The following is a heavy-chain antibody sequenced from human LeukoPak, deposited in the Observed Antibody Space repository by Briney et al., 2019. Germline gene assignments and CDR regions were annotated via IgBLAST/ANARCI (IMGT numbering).Heavy chain of an antibody. CDR3: AREYSSSSPWFDP. Sequence: ASVKVSCKASGYTFTSYDINWVRQATGQGLEWMGWMNPNSGNTGYAQKFQGRVTITRNTSISTAYMELSSLRSEDTAVYYCAREYSSSSPWFDPWGQGTLVTVSS. CDR1: GYTFTSYD. V-gene: IGHV1-8*03. J-gene: IGHJ5*02. D-gene: IGHD6-6*01. CDR2: MNPNSGNT.